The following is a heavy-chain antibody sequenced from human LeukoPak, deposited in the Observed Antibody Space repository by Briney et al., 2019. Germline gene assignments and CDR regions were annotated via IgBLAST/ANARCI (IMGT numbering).Heavy chain of an antibody. Sequence: PSETLSLTCAVYGGSFSGYYWSWIRQPPGKGLEWIGEINHSGSTNYNPSLKSRVTISVDTSKNQFSLKLNSVTAADTAVYYCASSTYCSSTSCPFDYWGQGALVTVSS. CDR2: INHSGST. CDR3: ASSTYCSSTSCPFDY. CDR1: GGSFSGYY. V-gene: IGHV4-34*01. D-gene: IGHD2-2*01. J-gene: IGHJ4*02.